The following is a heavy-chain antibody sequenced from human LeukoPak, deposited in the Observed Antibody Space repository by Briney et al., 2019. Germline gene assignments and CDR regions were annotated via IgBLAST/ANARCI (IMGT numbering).Heavy chain of an antibody. J-gene: IGHJ4*02. Sequence: PSETLSLTCTVSGYPISSGYYWGWIRQPPGKGLEWIGSIYHSGSTYYNPSLKSRVTISVDTSKNQFSLKLSSVTAADTAVYYCARDGYGGNAIDYWGQGTLVTVSS. CDR3: ARDGYGGNAIDY. CDR2: IYHSGST. CDR1: GYPISSGYY. V-gene: IGHV4-38-2*02. D-gene: IGHD4-23*01.